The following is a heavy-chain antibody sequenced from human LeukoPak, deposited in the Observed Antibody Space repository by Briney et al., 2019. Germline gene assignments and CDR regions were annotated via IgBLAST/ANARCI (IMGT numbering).Heavy chain of an antibody. J-gene: IGHJ4*02. CDR2: ISGSGTT. CDR1: GFTFSTPA. CDR3: AKDLNWGGR. D-gene: IGHD7-27*01. Sequence: PGGSLRLSCAASGFTFSTPAMTWVRQAPGKGLEWVPGISGSGTTDYADSVKGRFTISRDNSRNTLYLQMNSLRAEDTAVYYCAKDLNWGGRWGQGTLVTVSS. V-gene: IGHV3-23*01.